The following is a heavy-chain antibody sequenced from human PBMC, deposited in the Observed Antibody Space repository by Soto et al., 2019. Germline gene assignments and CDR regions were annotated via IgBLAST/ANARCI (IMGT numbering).Heavy chain of an antibody. Sequence: PGGSLRLSCAASGFTFSDYYMSWIRQAPGKGLEWVSYISSSSSYTNYADSVKGRFTISRDNAKNSLYLQMNSLRAEDTAVYYCARGGRLQRMAYFDYWGQGTLVTVSS. D-gene: IGHD1-1*01. J-gene: IGHJ4*02. CDR3: ARGGRLQRMAYFDY. V-gene: IGHV3-11*06. CDR2: ISSSSSYT. CDR1: GFTFSDYY.